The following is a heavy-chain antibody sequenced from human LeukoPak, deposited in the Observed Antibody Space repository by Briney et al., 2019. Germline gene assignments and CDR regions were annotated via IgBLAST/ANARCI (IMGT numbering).Heavy chain of an antibody. J-gene: IGHJ3*02. CDR2: ISAYNGNT. CDR3: ARDEINYYDSSGYYPAAFDI. D-gene: IGHD3-22*01. Sequence: ASVKVSCKASGYTFTSYGISWVRQAPGQGLEWMGWISAYNGNTNYAQKLQGRVTITADKSTSTAYMELSSLRSEDTAVYYCARDEINYYDSSGYYPAAFDIWGQGTMVTVSS. V-gene: IGHV1-18*01. CDR1: GYTFTSYG.